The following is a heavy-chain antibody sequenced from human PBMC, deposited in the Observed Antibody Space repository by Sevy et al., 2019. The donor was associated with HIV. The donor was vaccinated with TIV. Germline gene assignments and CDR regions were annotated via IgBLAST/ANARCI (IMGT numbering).Heavy chain of an antibody. CDR2: ISYDGSNK. CDR3: AKTINSGGGVVPAANYYYYGLDV. CDR1: GFTFSSYA. Sequence: GGSLRLSCAASGFTFSSYAMHWVRQAPGKGLEWVAVISYDGSNKYYADSVKGRFTISRDNSKNTLYLQMNSLRAEDTAVYYCAKTINSGGGVVPAANYYYYGLDVWAKGPRSPSP. J-gene: IGHJ6*02. V-gene: IGHV3-30*04. D-gene: IGHD2-2*01.